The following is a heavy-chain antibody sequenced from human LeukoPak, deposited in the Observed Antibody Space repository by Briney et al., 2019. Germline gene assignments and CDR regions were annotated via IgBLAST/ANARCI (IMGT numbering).Heavy chain of an antibody. CDR1: GFMFTDSW. Sequence: GGSLRLSCAASGFMFTDSWMAWVRQAPGKGLEWLANINEDGSDKNYVVALKGRFTISRDNAEKSLYLQMNSLRAEDTAIYYCARGGSGYSYGKIDSWGQGILVTVSS. CDR2: INEDGSDK. D-gene: IGHD5-18*01. V-gene: IGHV3-7*01. J-gene: IGHJ4*02. CDR3: ARGGSGYSYGKIDS.